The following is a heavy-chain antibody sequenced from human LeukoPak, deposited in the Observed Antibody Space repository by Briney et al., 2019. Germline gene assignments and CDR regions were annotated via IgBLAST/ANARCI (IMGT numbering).Heavy chain of an antibody. J-gene: IGHJ6*03. D-gene: IGHD2-15*01. CDR3: AREIRDTVESPHADYMDV. CDR2: IYTSGST. V-gene: IGHV4-4*07. CDR1: GGSISSYY. Sequence: SETLSLTCTVSGGSISSYYWSWIRQPAGKGLEWIGRIYTSGSTNYNPSLKSRVTMSVDTSKNQFSLKLSSVTAADTAVYYCAREIRDTVESPHADYMDVWGKGTTVTVSS.